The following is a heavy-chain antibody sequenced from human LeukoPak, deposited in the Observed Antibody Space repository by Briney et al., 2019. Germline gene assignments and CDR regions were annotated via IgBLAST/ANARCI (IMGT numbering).Heavy chain of an antibody. CDR2: IRSKAYGGTT. J-gene: IGHJ4*02. CDR3: TRDSPYCSSTSCYVDY. D-gene: IGHD2-2*01. V-gene: IGHV3-49*04. Sequence: GGSLRLSCTASGFTFGDYAMSWVRQAPGKGLEWVGFIRSKAYGGTTEYAASVKGRFTISRDDSKSIAYLQMNSLKTEDTAVYYCTRDSPYCSSTSCYVDYWGQGTLVTVSS. CDR1: GFTFGDYA.